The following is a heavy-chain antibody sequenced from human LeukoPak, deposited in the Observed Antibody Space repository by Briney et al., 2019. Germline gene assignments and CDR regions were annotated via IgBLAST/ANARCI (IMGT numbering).Heavy chain of an antibody. Sequence: GGSLRLSCAASGFIVSNNYMSWVRQAPGKGLEWVSVIYSDGSTYYADSVKGRFTISRDNSKNTMYLQMNSLNAEDTAVYYCAKDEVVPGYYYTDVWGRGTTVTISS. CDR1: GFIVSNNY. D-gene: IGHD2-2*01. CDR3: AKDEVVPGYYYTDV. CDR2: IYSDGST. J-gene: IGHJ6*03. V-gene: IGHV3-53*01.